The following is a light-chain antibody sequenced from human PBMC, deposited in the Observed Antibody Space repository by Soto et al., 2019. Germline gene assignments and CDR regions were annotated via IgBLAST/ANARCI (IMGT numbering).Light chain of an antibody. V-gene: IGLV1-44*01. CDR2: YND. CDR3: ATWDDSLLGQV. CDR1: SSNIGSNT. J-gene: IGLJ3*02. Sequence: QLVLTQTPSASGTPGQTVTISCSGTSSNIGSNTVNWYQQLPGTAPKLLIYYNDYRPSGVPDRFSGSKSGTSASLAISGLQSEDEADYYCATWDDSLLGQVFGGGTKLTVL.